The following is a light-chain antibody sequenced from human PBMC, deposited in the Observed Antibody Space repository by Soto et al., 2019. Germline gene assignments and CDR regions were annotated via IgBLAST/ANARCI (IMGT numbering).Light chain of an antibody. J-gene: IGLJ2*01. V-gene: IGLV8-61*01. CDR3: MLYMGGGLVV. Sequence: QTVVTQEPSFSVSPGGPVTLTCGLTSGSVSTTYYPSWYQQTPGQAPRTLIYSTNIRSSGVPDRFSGSILGNKAALTITGAQADEESEYHCMLYMGGGLVVFGGGTKLTVL. CDR2: STN. CDR1: SGSVSTTYY.